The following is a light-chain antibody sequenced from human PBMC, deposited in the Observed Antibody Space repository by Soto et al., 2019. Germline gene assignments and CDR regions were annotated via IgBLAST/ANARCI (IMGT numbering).Light chain of an antibody. J-gene: IGLJ1*01. CDR3: SSYTSSSSLGV. CDR1: SSDVGSYNL. Sequence: QSVLTQPASVSGSPGQSITISCTGTSSDVGSYNLVSWYQQHPGKAPKLMIYEGSKRPSGVSNRFSGSKSGNTASLTISGLQAEDEAEYYCSSYTSSSSLGVFGTGTKLTVL. V-gene: IGLV2-14*02. CDR2: EGS.